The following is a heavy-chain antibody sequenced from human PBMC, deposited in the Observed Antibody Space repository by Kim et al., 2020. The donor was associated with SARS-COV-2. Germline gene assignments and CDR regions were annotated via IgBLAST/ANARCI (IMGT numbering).Heavy chain of an antibody. CDR2: IGTAGDT. CDR1: GFTFSSYD. J-gene: IGHJ6*02. V-gene: IGHV3-13*04. D-gene: IGHD6-13*01. Sequence: GVSLRLSCAASGFTFSSYDMHWVRQATGKGLEWVSAIGTAGDTYYPGSVKGRFTISRENAKNSLYLQMNSLRAGDTAVYYCARGGSSSPYGMDVWAKGPRSPSP. CDR3: ARGGSSSPYGMDV.